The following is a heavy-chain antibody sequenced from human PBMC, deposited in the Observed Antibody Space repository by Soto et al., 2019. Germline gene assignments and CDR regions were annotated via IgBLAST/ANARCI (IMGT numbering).Heavy chain of an antibody. CDR3: ARGGDSSSWYPY. CDR2: ISSSSSYI. V-gene: IGHV3-21*01. D-gene: IGHD6-13*01. CDR1: GFTFSSYS. J-gene: IGHJ4*02. Sequence: SGGSLRLSCXASGFTFSSYSMNWVRQAPGKGLEWVSSISSSSSYIYYADSVKGRFTISRDNAKNSLYLQMNSLRAEDTAVYYCARGGDSSSWYPYWGQGTLVTVSS.